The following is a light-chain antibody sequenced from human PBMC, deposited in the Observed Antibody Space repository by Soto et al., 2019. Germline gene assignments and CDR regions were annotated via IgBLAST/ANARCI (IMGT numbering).Light chain of an antibody. CDR3: SSYTSRRTII. CDR1: SSYVGGYNY. V-gene: IGLV2-14*01. CDR2: DVT. Sequence: QSALTQPASVSGSPGQSITISCTGTSSYVGGYNYVSWYQQHPGKAPKLMVYDVTKRPSGVSYRFSGSKSGNTASLTISGLQAEDEADYYCSSYTSRRTIIFGGGTKVTVL. J-gene: IGLJ2*01.